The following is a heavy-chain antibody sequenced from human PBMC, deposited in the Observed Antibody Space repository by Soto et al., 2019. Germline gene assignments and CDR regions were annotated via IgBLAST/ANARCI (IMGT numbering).Heavy chain of an antibody. Sequence: QVTVKESGPVLVKPTETLTLTCTVSGFSLSNAGLGVSWIRQPPGKALEWLAHIFSNDEKSHSTSLKSRLTLSTDTPKAPVVLTMTTMGPVDTATYYCASQYSASWYWFAPWGQGTLVTVSS. V-gene: IGHV2-26*01. D-gene: IGHD6-13*01. CDR3: ASQYSASWYWFAP. CDR2: IFSNDEK. J-gene: IGHJ5*02. CDR1: GFSLSNAGLG.